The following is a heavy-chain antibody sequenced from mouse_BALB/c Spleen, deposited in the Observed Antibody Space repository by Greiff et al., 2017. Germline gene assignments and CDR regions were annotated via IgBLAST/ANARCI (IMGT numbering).Heavy chain of an antibody. CDR1: GFTFSSYN. CDR2: ISNGGGST. J-gene: IGHJ4*01. Sequence: EVHLVESGGGLVQPGGSLKLSCAASGFTFSSYNMSWVRQTPEKRLEWVAYISNGGGSTYYPDTVKGRFTISRDNAKNTLYLQMSSLKSEDTAMYYCGRRRSNYDAMDYWGQGTSVTVSS. D-gene: IGHD2-5*01. CDR3: GRRRSNYDAMDY. V-gene: IGHV5-12-2*01.